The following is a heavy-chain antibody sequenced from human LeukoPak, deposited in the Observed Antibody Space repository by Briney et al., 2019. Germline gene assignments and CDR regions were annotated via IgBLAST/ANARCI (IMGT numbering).Heavy chain of an antibody. CDR3: ATDKYGGQQLGFDY. Sequence: ASVKVSCKVSGYTLTELSMHWVRQAPGKGLEWMGGFDPEDGETIYAQKFQGRVTMTEDTSTDTAYMELSSLRSEDTAVYYCATDKYGGQQLGFDYWVQVTLVTVSS. J-gene: IGHJ4*02. D-gene: IGHD6-13*01. V-gene: IGHV1-24*01. CDR2: FDPEDGET. CDR1: GYTLTELS.